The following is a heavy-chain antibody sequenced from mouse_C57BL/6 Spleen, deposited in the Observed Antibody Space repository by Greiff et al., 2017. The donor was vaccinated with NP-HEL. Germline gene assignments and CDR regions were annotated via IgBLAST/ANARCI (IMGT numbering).Heavy chain of an antibody. V-gene: IGHV5-6*01. CDR1: GFTFSSYG. Sequence: EVKVVESGGDLVKPGGSLKLSCAASGFTFSSYGMSWVRQTPDKRLEWVATISSGGSYTYYPDSVKGRFTISRDNAKNTLYLQMSSLKSEDTAMYYCARHVTASFFDYWGQGTTLTVSS. CDR3: ARHVTASFFDY. CDR2: ISSGGSYT. J-gene: IGHJ2*01. D-gene: IGHD3-2*01.